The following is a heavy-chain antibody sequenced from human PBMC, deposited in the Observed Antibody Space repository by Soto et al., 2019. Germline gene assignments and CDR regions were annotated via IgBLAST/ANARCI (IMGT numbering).Heavy chain of an antibody. Sequence: QVQLQESGPGLVKPSQTLSLTCTVSGGSISSGDYYWSWIRQPPGKGLEWFVYIYYSGSTYYNPSLKRRVTISVDTSNNQFALKLSSVTAADTAVYYCARIKGGDDFSWPGMDVWGQGTTVAVSS. CDR3: ARIKGGDDFSWPGMDV. D-gene: IGHD2-21*02. CDR2: IYYSGST. J-gene: IGHJ6*02. V-gene: IGHV4-30-4*01. CDR1: GGSISSGDYY.